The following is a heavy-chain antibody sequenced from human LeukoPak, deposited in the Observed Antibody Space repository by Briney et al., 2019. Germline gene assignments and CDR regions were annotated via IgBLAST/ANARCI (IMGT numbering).Heavy chain of an antibody. CDR3: ARDEIVGVFSNFDY. D-gene: IGHD1-26*01. J-gene: IGHJ4*02. CDR2: ISYDGSNK. Sequence: GGSLRLSCAASGFTFSSYAMHWVRQAPGKGLEWVAVISYDGSNKYYADSVKGRFTISRDNSKNTLYLQMNSLRAEGTAVYYCARDEIVGVFSNFDYWGQGTLVTVSS. CDR1: GFTFSSYA. V-gene: IGHV3-30-3*01.